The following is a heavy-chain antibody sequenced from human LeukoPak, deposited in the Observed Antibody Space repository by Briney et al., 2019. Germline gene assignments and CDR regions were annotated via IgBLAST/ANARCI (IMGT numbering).Heavy chain of an antibody. J-gene: IGHJ4*02. CDR3: ARGGFSIFDY. CDR2: IYYSGST. D-gene: IGHD5-24*01. CDR1: GGSISSGGYS. Sequence: SQTLSLTCAVSGGSISSGGYSWSWIRQPPGKGLEWIGYIYYSGSTYYNPSLKSRVTISVDTSKNQFSLKLSSVTAADTAVYYCARGGFSIFDYWGQGTLVTASS. V-gene: IGHV4-30-4*07.